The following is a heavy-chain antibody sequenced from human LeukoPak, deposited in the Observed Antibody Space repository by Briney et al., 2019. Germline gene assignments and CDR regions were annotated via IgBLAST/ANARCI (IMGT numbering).Heavy chain of an antibody. Sequence: PGGSLRLSCAASGFTFSCYWMAWVRQAPGKGLEWVANIKQDGSEKNYVDSVKGRFTISRDNAKSSLYLQMNSLRDEDTAVYYCAREAIWGQGTMVTVSS. J-gene: IGHJ3*02. V-gene: IGHV3-7*01. CDR1: GFTFSCYW. CDR2: IKQDGSEK. CDR3: AREAI.